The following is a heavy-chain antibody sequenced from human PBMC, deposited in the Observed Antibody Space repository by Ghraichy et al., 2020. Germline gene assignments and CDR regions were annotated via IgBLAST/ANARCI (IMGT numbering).Heavy chain of an antibody. J-gene: IGHJ3*02. V-gene: IGHV3-7*01. Sequence: GGSLRLSCAASGFTFSSYWMSWVRQAPGKGLEWVANIKQDGSEKYYVDSVKGRFTISRDNAKNSLYLQMNSLRADDTAVYYCARDADAGGYYFGAFDIWGQGTVVTVSS. CDR3: ARDADAGGYYFGAFDI. D-gene: IGHD3-22*01. CDR1: GFTFSSYW. CDR2: IKQDGSEK.